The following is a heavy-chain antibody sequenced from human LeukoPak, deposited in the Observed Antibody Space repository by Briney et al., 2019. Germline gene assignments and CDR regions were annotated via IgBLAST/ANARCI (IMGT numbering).Heavy chain of an antibody. CDR3: AKGYYGSGSYFQFDP. V-gene: IGHV3-53*05. D-gene: IGHD3-10*01. CDR2: IYSGGST. J-gene: IGHJ5*02. CDR1: GFTVSSNY. Sequence: GGSLRLSCAASGFTVSSNYMSWVRQAPGKGLEWVSVIYSGGSTYYADSVKGRFTISRDNSKNTLYLQMNSLRAEDTAVYYCAKGYYGSGSYFQFDPWGQGALVTVSS.